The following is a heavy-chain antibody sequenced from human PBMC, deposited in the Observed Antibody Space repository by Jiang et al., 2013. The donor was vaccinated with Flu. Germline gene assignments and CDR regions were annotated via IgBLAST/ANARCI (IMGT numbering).Heavy chain of an antibody. Sequence: QLVESGGDLVQPGGSLRLSCAASEFTFSSYAMSWVRQAPGKGLEWVSAISGSGGSTYYADSVKGRFTISRDNSKNTLYLQMNSLRAEDTAVYYCAKDRGSSTSPRETLHFYWGQGTLVTVSS. CDR3: AKDRGSSTSPRETLHFY. V-gene: IGHV3-23*04. CDR2: ISGSGGST. D-gene: IGHD2-2*01. J-gene: IGHJ4*02. CDR1: EFTFSSYA.